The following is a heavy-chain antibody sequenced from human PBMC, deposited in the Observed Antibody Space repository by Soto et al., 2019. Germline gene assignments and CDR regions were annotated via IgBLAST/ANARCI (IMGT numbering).Heavy chain of an antibody. J-gene: IGHJ4*02. CDR1: GGTFSSYA. V-gene: IGHV1-69*06. D-gene: IGHD3-3*01. CDR3: ARAALRFLEWLLLFDY. Sequence: SVKVSCKASGGTFSSYAISWVRQAPGQGLEWMGGIIPIFGTANYAQKFQGRVTITADKSTSTAYMELSSLRSEDTAVYYCARAALRFLEWLLLFDYWGQGTLVTVSS. CDR2: IIPIFGTA.